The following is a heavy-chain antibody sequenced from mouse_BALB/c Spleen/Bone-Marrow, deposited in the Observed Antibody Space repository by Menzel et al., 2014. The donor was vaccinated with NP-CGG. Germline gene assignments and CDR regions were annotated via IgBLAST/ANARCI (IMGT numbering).Heavy chain of an antibody. Sequence: DVMLVESGGGLVQPGGSRKLSCVASGFTFSSFGMHWVRQAPEKGLEWVAYISSGSSSTYYADTLKGRFTISRDNPKNTLFPQMTSLRSEDTAMYYCARGYYYGSSHYWYFDVWGAGTTVTVSS. J-gene: IGHJ1*01. D-gene: IGHD1-1*01. CDR3: ARGYYYGSSHYWYFDV. V-gene: IGHV5-17*02. CDR2: ISSGSSST. CDR1: GFTFSSFG.